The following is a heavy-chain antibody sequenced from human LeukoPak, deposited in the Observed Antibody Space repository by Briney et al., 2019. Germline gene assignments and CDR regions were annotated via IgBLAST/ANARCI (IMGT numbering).Heavy chain of an antibody. Sequence: PGGSLRLSCAASGFTFSSYGMSWVRQAPGKGLEWVSAISGSGGSAYYADSVKGRFTISRDNSKNTLYLQMNSLRAEDTAVYYCAKGARWLRLASSYYYVDVWGKGTTVTISS. D-gene: IGHD5-12*01. CDR2: ISGSGGSA. V-gene: IGHV3-23*01. CDR1: GFTFSSYG. CDR3: AKGARWLRLASSYYYVDV. J-gene: IGHJ6*03.